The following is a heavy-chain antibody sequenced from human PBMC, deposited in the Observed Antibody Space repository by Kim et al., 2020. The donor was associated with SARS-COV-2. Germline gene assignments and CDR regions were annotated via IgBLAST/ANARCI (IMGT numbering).Heavy chain of an antibody. CDR2: ISSSSSYT. V-gene: IGHV3-11*05. Sequence: GGSLRLSCAASGFTFSDYYMSWIRQAPGKGLEWVSYISSSSSYTNYADSVKGRFTISRDNAKNSLYLQMNSLRAEDTAVYYCARGAMVHPLDYWGQGTLVTVSS. D-gene: IGHD5-18*01. J-gene: IGHJ4*02. CDR3: ARGAMVHPLDY. CDR1: GFTFSDYY.